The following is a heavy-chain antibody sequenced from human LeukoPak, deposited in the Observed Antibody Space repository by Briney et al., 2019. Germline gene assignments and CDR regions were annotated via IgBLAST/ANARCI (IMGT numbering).Heavy chain of an antibody. CDR1: GFTFSSYG. CDR3: AREGTPFEYSYGLCFDY. J-gene: IGHJ4*02. CDR2: IWYDGSNK. D-gene: IGHD5-18*01. V-gene: IGHV3-33*01. Sequence: PGGSLRLSCAASGFTFSSYGMHWVRQAPGKGLEWVAVIWYDGSNKYYADSVKGRFTISRDNSKNTLYLQMNSLRAEDTAVYYCAREGTPFEYSYGLCFDYWGQGTLVTVSS.